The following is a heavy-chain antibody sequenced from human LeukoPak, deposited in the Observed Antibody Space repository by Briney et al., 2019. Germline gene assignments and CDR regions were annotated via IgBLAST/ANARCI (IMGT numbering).Heavy chain of an antibody. CDR3: ARGVGSSSWYDSDNWFDP. CDR1: GGSFSGYY. J-gene: IGHJ5*02. Sequence: PSETLSLTCAVYGGSFSGYYWSWIRQPPGKGLEWIGEINHSGSTNYNPSLKSRVTISVDTSKNQFSLKLSSVTAADTAVCYCARGVGSSSWYDSDNWFDPWGQGTLVTVSS. D-gene: IGHD6-13*01. CDR2: INHSGST. V-gene: IGHV4-34*01.